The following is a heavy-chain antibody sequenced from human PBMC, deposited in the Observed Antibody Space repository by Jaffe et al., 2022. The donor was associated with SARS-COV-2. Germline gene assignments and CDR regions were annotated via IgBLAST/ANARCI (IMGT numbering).Heavy chain of an antibody. Sequence: QVQLQESGPGLVKPSETLSLTCTVSGGSISSYYWSWIRQPPGKGLEWIGYIYYSGSTNYNPSLKSRVTISVDTSKNQFSLKLSSVTAADTAVYYCARSGAGSSSWSQFDPWGQGTLVTVSS. CDR1: GGSISSYY. D-gene: IGHD6-13*01. J-gene: IGHJ5*02. CDR2: IYYSGST. V-gene: IGHV4-59*01. CDR3: ARSGAGSSSWSQFDP.